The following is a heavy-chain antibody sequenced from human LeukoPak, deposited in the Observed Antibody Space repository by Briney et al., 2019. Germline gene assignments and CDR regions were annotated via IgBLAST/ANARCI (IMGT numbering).Heavy chain of an antibody. CDR1: GFTVSSDY. CDR2: IYSGGST. D-gene: IGHD3-22*01. V-gene: IGHV3-66*01. Sequence: AGGSLRLSCLASGFTVSSDYMSWVRQAPGKGLEWVSVIYSGGSTYYADSVKGRFTISRDHSKNTLYLQMNSLRAEDTAVYYCASGPQYYYDSSGSYDYWGQGTLVTVSS. J-gene: IGHJ4*02. CDR3: ASGPQYYYDSSGSYDY.